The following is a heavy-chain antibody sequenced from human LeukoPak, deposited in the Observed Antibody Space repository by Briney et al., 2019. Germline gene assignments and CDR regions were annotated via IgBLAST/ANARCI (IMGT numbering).Heavy chain of an antibody. CDR1: GGTFSSYT. CDR2: IIPILGIA. J-gene: IGHJ3*02. V-gene: IGHV1-69*02. CDR3: ARSPYYYDSSGYPDAFDI. Sequence: SVKVSCKASGGTFSSYTISWVRQAPGQGLEWMGRIIPILGIANHAQKFQGRVTITADKSTSTAYMELSSLRSEDTAVYYCARSPYYYDSSGYPDAFDIWGQGTMVTVSS. D-gene: IGHD3-22*01.